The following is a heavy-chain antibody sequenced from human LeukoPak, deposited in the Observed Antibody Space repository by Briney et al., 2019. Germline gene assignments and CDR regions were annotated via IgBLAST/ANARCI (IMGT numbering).Heavy chain of an antibody. D-gene: IGHD3-16*02. CDR1: GYTFTGYY. V-gene: IGHV1-2*02. J-gene: IGHJ3*02. Sequence: ASVKVSCKASGYTFTGYYMHWVRQAPGQGLEWMGWINPNSGGTNYAQKFQGRVTMTRDTSISTAYMELSRLRSDDTAVYYCARGVDDYVWGSYRSGYAFDIWGQGTMVTVSS. CDR3: ARGVDDYVWGSYRSGYAFDI. CDR2: INPNSGGT.